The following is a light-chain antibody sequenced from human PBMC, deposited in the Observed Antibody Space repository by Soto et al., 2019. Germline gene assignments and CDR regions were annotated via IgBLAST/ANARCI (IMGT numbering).Light chain of an antibody. J-gene: IGLJ2*01. CDR2: EVS. Sequence: QSVLTQPASVSGSPGQSITISCTGTSSDVGGYNYVCWYQHHPGKAPKLIIYEVSNRPSGVSHRFSGSKSGNTASLSISGLQAEDEADYYCSSYTSSSTVVFGGGTQLTVL. CDR3: SSYTSSSTVV. V-gene: IGLV2-14*01. CDR1: SSDVGGYNY.